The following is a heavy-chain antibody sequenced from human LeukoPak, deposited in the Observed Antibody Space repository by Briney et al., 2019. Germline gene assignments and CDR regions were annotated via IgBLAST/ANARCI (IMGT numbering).Heavy chain of an antibody. CDR1: GGSVSSGVSY. CDR2: ISDSGGS. CDR3: ARVPAACTGPDY. Sequence: SETLSLTCRVSGGSVSSGVSYWSWIRQPPGEGLEWISYISDSGGSDSNPFHRVRVTIALYTSKNQFSLRLTSVTAADTAVYDCARVPAACTGPDYWGQGTLVTVSS. V-gene: IGHV4-61*08. J-gene: IGHJ4*02. D-gene: IGHD6-13*01.